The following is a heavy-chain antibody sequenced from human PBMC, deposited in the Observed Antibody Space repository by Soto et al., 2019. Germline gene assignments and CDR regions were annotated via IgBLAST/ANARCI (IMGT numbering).Heavy chain of an antibody. CDR2: ISTSSSTI. V-gene: IGHV3-48*04. J-gene: IGHJ4*02. CDR1: GFTFSSYS. Sequence: GGSLRLSCSASGFTFSSYSMNWVRRAPGKGLEWVSYISTSSSTISYADSVKGRFTISRDNAKKSLYLQMSSLRAEDTAVYYCVRGTVTQGLDYCGQGTLVTVSA. D-gene: IGHD4-17*01. CDR3: VRGTVTQGLDY.